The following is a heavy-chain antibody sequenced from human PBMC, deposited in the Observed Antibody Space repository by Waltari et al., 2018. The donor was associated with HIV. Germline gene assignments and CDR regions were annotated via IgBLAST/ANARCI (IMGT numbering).Heavy chain of an antibody. Sequence: EVQLVESGGGLVQPGGSLSLSCAASGFTVGSHYMSWVRQAPGQVLEWVSVIYSGGSTYYADSVKGRFTISRDNSKNTLYLQMNSLRAEDTAVYYCASIAYCGGDCYPRGMDVWGQGTTVTVSS. D-gene: IGHD2-21*02. V-gene: IGHV3-66*01. J-gene: IGHJ6*02. CDR1: GFTVGSHY. CDR2: IYSGGST. CDR3: ASIAYCGGDCYPRGMDV.